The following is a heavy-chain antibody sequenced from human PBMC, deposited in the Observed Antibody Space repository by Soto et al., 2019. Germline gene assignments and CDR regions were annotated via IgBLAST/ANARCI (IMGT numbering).Heavy chain of an antibody. V-gene: IGHV4-31*03. J-gene: IGHJ6*02. Sequence: SETLSLTCTVSGGSISSGGYYWSWIRQHPGKGLEWIGYIYYSGSTYYNPSLKSRVTISVDTSKNQFSLKLSSVTAADTAVYYCARDRRIAPLYGMAVWGQGTTVTVSS. CDR2: IYYSGST. CDR3: ARDRRIAPLYGMAV. D-gene: IGHD6-6*01. CDR1: GGSISSGGYY.